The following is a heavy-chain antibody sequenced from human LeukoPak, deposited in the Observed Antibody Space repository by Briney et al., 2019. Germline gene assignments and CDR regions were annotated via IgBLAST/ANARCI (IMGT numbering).Heavy chain of an antibody. J-gene: IGHJ4*02. V-gene: IGHV3-9*01. CDR3: AKGEEAAAGSHFGY. CDR2: ISWNSGSI. CDR1: GFTFDDYA. D-gene: IGHD6-13*01. Sequence: PGRSLRLSCAASGFTFDDYAMHWVRQAPGKGLEWVSGISWNSGSIGYADSVKGRFTISRDNAKNSLYLQMNSLRAEDTALYYCAKGEEAAAGSHFGYSGQGTLVTVSS.